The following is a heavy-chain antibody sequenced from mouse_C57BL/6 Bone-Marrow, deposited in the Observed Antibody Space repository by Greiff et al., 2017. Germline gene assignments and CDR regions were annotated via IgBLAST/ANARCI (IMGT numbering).Heavy chain of an antibody. V-gene: IGHV5-15*01. CDR2: ISNLAYSI. D-gene: IGHD2-2*01. CDR3: ARLWLRRWAMDY. Sequence: EVQWVESGGGLVQPGGSLKLSCAASGFTFSDYGMAWVRQAPRKGPEWVAFISNLAYSIYYADTVTGRFTISRENAKNTLYLEMSSLRSEDTAMYYCARLWLRRWAMDYWGQGTSVTVSS. CDR1: GFTFSDYG. J-gene: IGHJ4*01.